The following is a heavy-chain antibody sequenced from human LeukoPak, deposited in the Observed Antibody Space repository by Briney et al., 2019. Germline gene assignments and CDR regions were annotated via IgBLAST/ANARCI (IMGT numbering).Heavy chain of an antibody. CDR3: ARVKREASSGWLGYYYGMDV. D-gene: IGHD6-19*01. J-gene: IGHJ6*02. CDR2: IYTSGST. Sequence: KSSETLSLTCTVSGGSISSYYWSWIRQPAGKGLEWIGRIYTSGSTNYNPSLKSRVTMSVDTSKNQFSLKLSSVTAADTAVYYCARVKREASSGWLGYYYGMDVWGQGTTVTVSS. CDR1: GGSISSYY. V-gene: IGHV4-4*07.